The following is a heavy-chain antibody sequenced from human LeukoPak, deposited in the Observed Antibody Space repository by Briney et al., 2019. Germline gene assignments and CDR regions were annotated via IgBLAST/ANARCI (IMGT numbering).Heavy chain of an antibody. D-gene: IGHD5-18*01. CDR2: IYYSGST. CDR1: GGSISSSSYY. V-gene: IGHV4-39*01. CDR3: ARRPVGYSYGYFDY. J-gene: IGHJ4*02. Sequence: SETLPLTCTVSGGSISSSSYYWGWIRQPPGKGLEWIGSIYYSGSTYYNPSLKSRVTISVDTSKNQFSLKLSSVTAADTAVYYCARRPVGYSYGYFDYWGQGTLVTVSS.